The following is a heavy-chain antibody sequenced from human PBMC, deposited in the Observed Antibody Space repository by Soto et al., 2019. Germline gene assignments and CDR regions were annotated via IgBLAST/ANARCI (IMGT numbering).Heavy chain of an antibody. CDR1: GDSISRGAYY. Sequence: SETLSLTCTVSGDSISRGAYYWTWIRQHPGKGLEWIGYIYNSGRTYYNPSLKSRLTISLDRSKNQFSLKLSSVTAADTAVYYCARDGSGSYYYYFDYWGQGTLVTVSS. CDR3: ARDGSGSYYYYFDY. CDR2: IYNSGRT. D-gene: IGHD3-10*01. V-gene: IGHV4-31*03. J-gene: IGHJ4*02.